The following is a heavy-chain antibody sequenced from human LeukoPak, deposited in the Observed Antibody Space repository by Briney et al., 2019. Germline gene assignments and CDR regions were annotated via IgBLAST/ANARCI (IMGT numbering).Heavy chain of an antibody. D-gene: IGHD5-18*01. CDR3: ARAMVTSINYYYGMDV. CDR1: GYTFTSYG. CDR2: ISAYNGNT. J-gene: IGHJ6*02. Sequence: ASVKVSCKAFGYTFTSYGISWVRQAPGQGLEWMGWISAYNGNTNYAQKLQGRVTMTTDTSTSTAYMELRSLRSDDTAVNYCARAMVTSINYYYGMDVWGQGTTVTVSS. V-gene: IGHV1-18*01.